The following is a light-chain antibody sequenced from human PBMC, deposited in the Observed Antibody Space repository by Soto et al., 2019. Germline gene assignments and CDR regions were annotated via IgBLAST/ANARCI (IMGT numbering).Light chain of an antibody. J-gene: IGKJ4*01. V-gene: IGKV1-9*01. CDR2: AAS. CDR1: QGINTF. Sequence: IELTQAPSSQSASGGDRVTIXXRSSQGINTFLAWYQQKPGKAPXPLIYAASTLQSAVPSRFSGSGSGTDFTLTISSLQPEDFATYYCQQLESYPSTFGGGTKVDI. CDR3: QQLESYPST.